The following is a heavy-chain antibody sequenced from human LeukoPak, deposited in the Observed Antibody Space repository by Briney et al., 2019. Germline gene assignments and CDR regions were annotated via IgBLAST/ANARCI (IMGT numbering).Heavy chain of an antibody. V-gene: IGHV4-59*01. J-gene: IGHJ3*02. D-gene: IGHD2-2*01. Sequence: TSETLSIACTVSGGSISSYCWSWIWQPPGDRLKWLGYIYYSGSTNYNPSLKTRVTISVDTSKNQFSLKLSSVTAADTAVYYCARTDPPYCSSTSCSRKDAFDIWGQGTMVTVSS. CDR1: GGSISSYC. CDR2: IYYSGST. CDR3: ARTDPPYCSSTSCSRKDAFDI.